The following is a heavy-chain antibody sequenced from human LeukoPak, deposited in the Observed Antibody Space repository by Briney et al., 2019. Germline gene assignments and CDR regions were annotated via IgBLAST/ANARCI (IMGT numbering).Heavy chain of an antibody. CDR2: INHSGST. V-gene: IGHV4-34*01. CDR3: ARTVVTLDWYFDL. CDR1: GGSFSGYY. Sequence: SETLSLTCAVYGGSFSGYYWSWIRQPPGKGLEWIGEINHSGSTNYNPSLKSRVTISVDTSKNQVSLKMRSVTAADTAVYYCARTVVTLDWYFDLWGRGTLDSVSS. D-gene: IGHD4-23*01. J-gene: IGHJ2*01.